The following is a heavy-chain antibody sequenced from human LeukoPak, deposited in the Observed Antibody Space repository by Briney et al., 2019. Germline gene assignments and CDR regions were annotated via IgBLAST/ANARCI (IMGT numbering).Heavy chain of an antibody. CDR1: GFTFSDHY. V-gene: IGHV3-72*01. Sequence: GGSLRLSCAASGFTFSDHYMDWVRQAPGKGLEWVGRTRNKANSYTTEYAASVQGTFTISRDDSKSSLYLQMTSLTTEDPAVYYCARGPDYFDYWGQGTLVTVSS. J-gene: IGHJ4*02. CDR3: ARGPDYFDY. CDR2: TRNKANSYTT.